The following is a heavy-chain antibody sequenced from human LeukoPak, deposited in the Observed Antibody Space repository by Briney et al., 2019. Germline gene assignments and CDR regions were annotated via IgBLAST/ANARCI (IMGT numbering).Heavy chain of an antibody. CDR1: GFTFSSCA. J-gene: IGHJ4*02. D-gene: IGHD3-9*01. CDR2: ISDSGAYT. CDR3: AKDPTFQRYFDWLLQIFDY. Sequence: HTGGSLRLSCAASGFTFSSCAMSWVRQAPGKGLEWVSAISDSGAYTYYADSVKGRFTISRDNSKNTLYLQMNSLRAEDTAVYYCAKDPTFQRYFDWLLQIFDYWGQGTLVTVSS. V-gene: IGHV3-23*01.